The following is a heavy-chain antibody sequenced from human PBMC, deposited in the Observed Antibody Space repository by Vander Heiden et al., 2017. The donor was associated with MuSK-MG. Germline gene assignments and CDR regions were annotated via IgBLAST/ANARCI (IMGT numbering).Heavy chain of an antibody. Sequence: QLQLQESGPGLVKPSEPLSLTCTASGGSISSSSYYWGWLRQPPGKGLEWIGSIYYSGSNYYNTSLKSRVTISVDRAKNQFSLKLSSVTAADTAVYYCARNVLLWFGEFPSQGWFDPWGQGTLVTVSS. D-gene: IGHD3-10*01. CDR3: ARNVLLWFGEFPSQGWFDP. CDR1: GGSISSSSYY. CDR2: IYYSGSN. J-gene: IGHJ5*02. V-gene: IGHV4-39*01.